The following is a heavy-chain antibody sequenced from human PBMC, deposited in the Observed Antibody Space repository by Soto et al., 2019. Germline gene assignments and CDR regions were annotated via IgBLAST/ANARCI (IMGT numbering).Heavy chain of an antibody. CDR2: IYYSGST. CDR1: GGSVSSGSYY. J-gene: IGHJ4*02. V-gene: IGHV4-61*01. CDR3: AGDSSGYYSFDY. D-gene: IGHD3-22*01. Sequence: QVQLQESGPGLLKPSETLSLTCTVSGGSVSSGSYYWSWIRQPPGKGLEWIGYIYYSGSTNYNPSLKSRVIISVDASKNQFSLKLSSVTAADTAVYYCAGDSSGYYSFDYWGQGPLVTVSS.